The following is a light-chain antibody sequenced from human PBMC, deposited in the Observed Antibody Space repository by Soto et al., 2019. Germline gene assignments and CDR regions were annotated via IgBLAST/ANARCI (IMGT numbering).Light chain of an antibody. V-gene: IGKV3-11*01. CDR3: QQRSNWPPTWT. J-gene: IGKJ1*01. CDR2: DAS. CDR1: QSVSSY. Sequence: DTVLTQSPGTLSLSPGERATLSCRASQSVSSYFAWYQQKPGQAPRLLIYDASNRATGIPARFSGSGSGTDFTLTVSSLEPEDFAVYYCQQRSNWPPTWTFGQGTKVDIK.